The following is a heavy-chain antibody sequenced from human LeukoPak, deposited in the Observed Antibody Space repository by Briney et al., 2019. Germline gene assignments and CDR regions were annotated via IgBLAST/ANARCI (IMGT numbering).Heavy chain of an antibody. CDR1: GGSISSGDYY. CDR3: ARGAISCRSTSCYVLFDP. D-gene: IGHD2-2*01. Sequence: SETLSLTCTVSGGSISSGDYYWNWIRQPAGKGLEWIGRIYAIGSTNYNPSLKSRVTMSVDRSKNQFSLKLNSVTAADTAVYYCARGAISCRSTSCYVLFDPWGQGTLVTVSS. CDR2: IYAIGST. V-gene: IGHV4-61*02. J-gene: IGHJ5*02.